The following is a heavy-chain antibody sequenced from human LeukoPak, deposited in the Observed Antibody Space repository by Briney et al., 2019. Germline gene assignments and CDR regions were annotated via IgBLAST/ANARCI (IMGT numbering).Heavy chain of an antibody. J-gene: IGHJ4*02. CDR2: ISSSSTYI. CDR1: GFTVSSNY. D-gene: IGHD3-3*01. Sequence: PGGSLRLSCAASGFTVSSNYMSWVRQAPGKGLEWVSSISSSSTYIYYADSVKGRFTISRDNAENSLYLQMNSLRAEDTAVYYCARVTPLEWLLSYWGQGTLVTVSS. V-gene: IGHV3-21*01. CDR3: ARVTPLEWLLSY.